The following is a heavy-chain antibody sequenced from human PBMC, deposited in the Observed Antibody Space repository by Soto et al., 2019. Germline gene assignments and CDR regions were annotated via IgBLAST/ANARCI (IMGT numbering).Heavy chain of an antibody. CDR2: ISYDGSNK. CDR1: GFIFSSYW. J-gene: IGHJ4*02. Sequence: GGSLRLSCAASGFIFSSYWMGWVRQAPGKGLEWVAVISYDGSNKYYADSVKGRFTISRDNSKNTLYLQMNSLRAEDTAVYYCARDGGSARGYFDYWGQGTLVTVSS. D-gene: IGHD2-15*01. V-gene: IGHV3-30-3*01. CDR3: ARDGGSARGYFDY.